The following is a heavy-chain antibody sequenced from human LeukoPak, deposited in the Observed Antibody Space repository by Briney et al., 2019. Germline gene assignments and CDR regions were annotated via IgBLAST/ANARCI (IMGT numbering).Heavy chain of an antibody. D-gene: IGHD3-22*01. V-gene: IGHV5-51*01. CDR2: IYPGDSDA. J-gene: IGHJ3*01. Sequence: GESLKISCQASGFRFSNYCIGWVRQMPGKGLEWMGIIYPGDSDARYSPSSRGQVTVSADKSISTVYLQWSSLKASDTAMYYCTRHPMGGYYDASGAPMDAFDLWGQGTMVTVSS. CDR3: TRHPMGGYYDASGAPMDAFDL. CDR1: GFRFSNYC.